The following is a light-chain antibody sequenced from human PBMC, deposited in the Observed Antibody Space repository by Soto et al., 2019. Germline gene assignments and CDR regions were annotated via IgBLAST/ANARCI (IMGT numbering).Light chain of an antibody. V-gene: IGLV2-8*01. CDR3: SSYAGSNNPLYV. CDR1: SSDVGAFDY. CDR2: EVT. J-gene: IGLJ1*01. Sequence: QSVLTQPPSASGSPGQSVTISCTGTSSDVGAFDYVSWHQQHPGKAPKVIIYEVTKRPSGVPDRFSGSKSGNTASLTVSGLQAEDEAHYYCSSYAGSNNPLYVFGTGTKVTVL.